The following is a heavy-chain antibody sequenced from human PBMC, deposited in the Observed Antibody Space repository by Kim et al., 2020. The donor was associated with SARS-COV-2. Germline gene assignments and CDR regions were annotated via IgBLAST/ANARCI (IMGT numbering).Heavy chain of an antibody. D-gene: IGHD5-12*01. J-gene: IGHJ4*01. Sequence: GGSLRLSCAASGFTFSSYNMNWVRQAPGKGLEWVSSISSSSSYIYYADSVKGRFTISRDNAKNSLYLQMNSLRAEDTAVYYCARAHTPSSGDYSPHWGHGTLVTVSS. V-gene: IGHV3-21*01. CDR1: GFTFSSYN. CDR3: ARAHTPSSGDYSPH. CDR2: ISSSSSYI.